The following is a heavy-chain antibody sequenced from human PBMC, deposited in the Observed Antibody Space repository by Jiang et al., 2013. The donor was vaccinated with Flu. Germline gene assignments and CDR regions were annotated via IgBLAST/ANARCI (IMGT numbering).Heavy chain of an antibody. V-gene: IGHV1-69*01. CDR1: GGTFSSYF. J-gene: IGHJ4*02. D-gene: IGHD3-3*01. CDR2: VLPIFGTT. Sequence: GAEVKKPGSSVKVSCTASGGTFSSYFISWVRQAPGQGLEWMGGVLPIFGTTNYAQKFQGRVTITADESTSTAYMELSSLRSEDSAVYYCARGGSPYYDFWSGYYMGSRGPIDYFDYWGQGTLVTVSS. CDR3: ARGGSPYYDFWSGYYMGSRGPIDYFDY.